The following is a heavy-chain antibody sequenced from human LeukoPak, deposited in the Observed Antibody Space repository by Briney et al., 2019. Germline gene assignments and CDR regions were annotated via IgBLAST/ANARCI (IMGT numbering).Heavy chain of an antibody. CDR1: GFTFDDYA. CDR2: ISGDGGST. Sequence: PGGSLRLSCAASGFTFDDYAMHWVRQAPGKGVEWVSLISGDGGSTYYADSVKGRFTISRDNSKNSLYLQMNSLRAEDTALYYCAKDMATAMDYFDYWGQGTLVTVSS. J-gene: IGHJ4*02. D-gene: IGHD5-18*01. CDR3: AKDMATAMDYFDY. V-gene: IGHV3-43*02.